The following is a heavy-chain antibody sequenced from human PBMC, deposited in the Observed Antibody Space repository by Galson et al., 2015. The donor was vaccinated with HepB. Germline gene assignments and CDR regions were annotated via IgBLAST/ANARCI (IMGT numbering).Heavy chain of an antibody. V-gene: IGHV3-53*01. Sequence: LRLPCAVCGFILNKYLMPWVGQAPGKGGEWVSVMYRDGGTYYADAVKGQFTISRDNAKNTLYLQMKSLRAEDTAVYYCARGQDDSSTYGDQSMDVWVQGTTVTVSS. D-gene: IGHD4-11*01. CDR3: ARGQDDSSTYGDQSMDV. J-gene: IGHJ6*02. CDR2: MYRDGGT. CDR1: GFILNKYL.